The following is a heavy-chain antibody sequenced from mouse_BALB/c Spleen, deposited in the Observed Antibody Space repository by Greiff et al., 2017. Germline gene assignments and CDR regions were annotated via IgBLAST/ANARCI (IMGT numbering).Heavy chain of an antibody. CDR3: VRDLGLGEGYAMDY. V-gene: IGHV2-9-2*01. J-gene: IGHJ4*01. CDR2: IWTGGGT. CDR1: GFSLTSYD. D-gene: IGHD3-3*01. Sequence: QVQLKESGPGLVAPSQSLSITCTVSGFSLTSYDISWIRQPPGKGLEWLGVIWTGGGTNYNSAFMSRLSISKDNSKSQVFLKMNSLQTDDTAIYYCVRDLGLGEGYAMDYWGQGTSVTVSS.